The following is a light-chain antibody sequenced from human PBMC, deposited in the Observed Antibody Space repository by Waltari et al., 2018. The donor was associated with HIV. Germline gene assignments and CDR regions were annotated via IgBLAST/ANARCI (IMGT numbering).Light chain of an antibody. CDR2: EVS. Sequence: QSALTQPAYVSGSPGQSITISCTGPTSDADSFDYVSWYQQHPGKVPNRIIYEVSFRASGVSNRFSASKSGNTTSLTISGLQAEDEAVYYCGSYTATNSMMFGGGTKLTVL. V-gene: IGLV2-14*01. CDR1: TSDADSFDY. CDR3: GSYTATNSMM. J-gene: IGLJ3*02.